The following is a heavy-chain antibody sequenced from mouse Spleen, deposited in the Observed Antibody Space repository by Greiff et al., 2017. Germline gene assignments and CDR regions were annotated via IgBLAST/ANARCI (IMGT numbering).Heavy chain of an antibody. V-gene: IGHV1-26*01. CDR2: INPNNGGT. J-gene: IGHJ2*01. Sequence: VQLQQSGPELVKPGASVKISCKASGYTFTDYYMNWVKQSHGKSLEWIGDINPNNGGTSYNQKFKGKATLTVDKSSSTAYMELRSLTSEDSAVYYCARWVPYFDYWGQGTTLTVSS. CDR1: GYTFTDYY. CDR3: ARWVPYFDY.